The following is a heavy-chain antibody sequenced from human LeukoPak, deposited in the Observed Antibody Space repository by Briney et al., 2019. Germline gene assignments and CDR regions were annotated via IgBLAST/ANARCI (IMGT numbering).Heavy chain of an antibody. CDR1: GDSISSHY. V-gene: IGHV4-59*11. Sequence: SETLSLTCTVSGDSISSHYWSWIRQPPGKGLEWIGYIYYTGSTNYNPSLKSRVTIPVDTSKNQFSLKLSSVTAADTAVYYCARATDSSGYYYRGATRYYFDYWGQRTLVTVSS. CDR2: IYYTGST. CDR3: ARATDSSGYYYRGATRYYFDY. D-gene: IGHD3-22*01. J-gene: IGHJ4*02.